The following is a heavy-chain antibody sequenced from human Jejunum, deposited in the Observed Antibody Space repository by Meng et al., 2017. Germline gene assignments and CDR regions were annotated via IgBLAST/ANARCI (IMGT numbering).Heavy chain of an antibody. Sequence: QVQLVQSGAEVKKPGASVKVSCKASGYTFINNALHWMRQAPGQSLEWVGWINAGIGDTKYSQNLQGRVTITRDTSASTTYMELRSLKSEDTATYYCARDRGATYSFDYWSQGTLVTVSS. V-gene: IGHV1-3*01. D-gene: IGHD1-26*01. CDR3: ARDRGATYSFDY. J-gene: IGHJ4*02. CDR1: GYTFINNA. CDR2: INAGIGDT.